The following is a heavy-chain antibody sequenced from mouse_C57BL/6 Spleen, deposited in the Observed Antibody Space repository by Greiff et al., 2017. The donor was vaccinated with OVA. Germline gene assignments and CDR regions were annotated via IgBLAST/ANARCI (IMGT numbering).Heavy chain of an antibody. V-gene: IGHV6-3*01. Sequence: EVKVEESGGGLVQPGGSMKLSCVASGFTFSNYWMNWVRQSPEKGLEWVAQIRLKSDNYATHYAESVKGRFTISRDDSKSSVYLQMNNLRAEETGIYYCKIYDGNLLTLFVYWGQGTTLTVSS. J-gene: IGHJ2*01. D-gene: IGHD2-1*01. CDR2: IRLKSDNYAT. CDR3: KIYDGNLLTLFVY. CDR1: GFTFSNYW.